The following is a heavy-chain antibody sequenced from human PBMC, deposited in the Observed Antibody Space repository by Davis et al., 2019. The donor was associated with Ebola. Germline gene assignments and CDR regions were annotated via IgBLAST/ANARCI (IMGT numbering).Heavy chain of an antibody. CDR2: IYPGDSDT. D-gene: IGHD3-3*01. J-gene: IGHJ6*02. V-gene: IGHV5-51*01. Sequence: GESLKISCTGSGYSFTSYWIGWVRQMPGKGPEWMGIIYPGDSDTRYSPSFQGQVTISADKSISTAYLQWSSLKASDTAMYYCARRGYYDFWSGYSSGGMDVWGQGTTVTVSS. CDR1: GYSFTSYW. CDR3: ARRGYYDFWSGYSSGGMDV.